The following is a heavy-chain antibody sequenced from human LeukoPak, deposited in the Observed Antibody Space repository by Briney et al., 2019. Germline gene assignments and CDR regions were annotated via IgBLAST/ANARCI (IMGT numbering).Heavy chain of an antibody. V-gene: IGHV4-30-4*01. D-gene: IGHD3-22*01. Sequence: SETLSLTCTVSGGSISSGDYYWSWIRQPPGKGLEWIGYIYYSGSTYYNPSLKSRVTISVDTSKNQFSLKLSSVTAADTAVYYCAREKAGGYDSRRPFDIWGQGTMVAVSS. CDR3: AREKAGGYDSRRPFDI. CDR1: GGSISSGDYY. CDR2: IYYSGST. J-gene: IGHJ3*02.